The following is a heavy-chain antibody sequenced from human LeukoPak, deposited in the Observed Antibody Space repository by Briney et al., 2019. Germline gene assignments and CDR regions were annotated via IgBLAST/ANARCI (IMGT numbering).Heavy chain of an antibody. Sequence: PGGSLRLSCAASGFTFSSYAMSWVRQAPGKGLEWVSAISGSGGSTYYADSVKGRFTISRDNSKNTLYLQMNSLRAEDTAVYYCARDGTTETTYGMDVWGQGTTVTVSS. V-gene: IGHV3-23*01. CDR1: GFTFSSYA. CDR3: ARDGTTETTYGMDV. CDR2: ISGSGGST. J-gene: IGHJ6*02. D-gene: IGHD1-7*01.